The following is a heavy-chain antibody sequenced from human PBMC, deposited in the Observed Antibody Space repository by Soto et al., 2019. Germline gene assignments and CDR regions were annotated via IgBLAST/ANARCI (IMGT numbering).Heavy chain of an antibody. CDR3: ARGIVGAERSFDY. CDR2: IYYSGST. V-gene: IGHV4-59*08. D-gene: IGHD1-26*01. J-gene: IGHJ4*02. Sequence: PSETLSLTCTVSGDSISEYYWSWIRQPPGKGLEWIGYIYYSGSTNSNNPSLKSRVAISVDTSKNEFSLKVSSVTAADTAMYYCARGIVGAERSFDYWGQGTLVTVSS. CDR1: GDSISEYY.